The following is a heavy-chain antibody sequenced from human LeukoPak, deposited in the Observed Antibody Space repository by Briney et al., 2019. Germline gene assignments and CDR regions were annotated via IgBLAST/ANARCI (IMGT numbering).Heavy chain of an antibody. Sequence: SETLSLTCTVSGGSISSGGYYWSWIRQPPGKGLEWIGYIYHSGSTYYNPSLKSRVTISVDRSKNQFSLKLSSVTAADAAVYYCARYCSSTSCFPNFDYWGQGTLVTVSS. CDR3: ARYCSSTSCFPNFDY. J-gene: IGHJ4*02. V-gene: IGHV4-30-2*01. D-gene: IGHD2-2*01. CDR2: IYHSGST. CDR1: GGSISSGGYY.